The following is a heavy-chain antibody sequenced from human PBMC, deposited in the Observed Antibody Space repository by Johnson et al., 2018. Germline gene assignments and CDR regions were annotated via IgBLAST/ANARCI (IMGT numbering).Heavy chain of an antibody. J-gene: IGHJ3*02. D-gene: IGHD6-13*01. CDR2: ISWNSGSI. V-gene: IGHV3-9*01. CDR3: AKCQSYASGWYGNAFHI. CDR1: GFTFSSYA. Sequence: VQLQESGGGVVQPGRSLRLSCAASGFTFSSYAMHWVRQAPGKGLEWVSGISWNSGSIGYADSVKGRFTISRDNAQNSLYLQMHSLRPEATAFYDCAKCQSYASGWYGNAFHIWGHGTMVTVSS.